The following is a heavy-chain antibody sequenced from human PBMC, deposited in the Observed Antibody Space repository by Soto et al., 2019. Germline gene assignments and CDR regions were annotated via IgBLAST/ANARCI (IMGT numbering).Heavy chain of an antibody. V-gene: IGHV3-48*01. CDR1: GFTLSNYA. J-gene: IGHJ6*02. D-gene: IGHD2-15*01. CDR2: ISGDSRYT. Sequence: EVQMVESGGGLVQPGGSLRLSCAASGFTLSNYAVNWVRQAPGKGLEWVSYISGDSRYTYYGDSVKGRFTISXDNXXXXXXXXXXXXXXXXXXXXXXXXIKLVDFXFINVDVYDMDVWGLGTPVIVSS. CDR3: XXIKLVDFXFINVDVYDMDV.